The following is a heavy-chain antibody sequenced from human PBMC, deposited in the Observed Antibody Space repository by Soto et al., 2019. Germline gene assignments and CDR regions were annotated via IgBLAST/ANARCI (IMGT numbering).Heavy chain of an antibody. CDR3: ASARGRQGITKLMN. V-gene: IGHV3-9*01. CDR2: INWKSDI. J-gene: IGHJ4*02. CDR1: GFTFDDNA. D-gene: IGHD1-20*01. Sequence: PGGSLRLSCAVSGFTFDDNAMHWVRQAPEKGLEWVSGINWKSDIGYADSVKGRFTISRDNAENSLYLQMNSLRAEDTALYYCASARGRQGITKLMNWRPGTQVNASS.